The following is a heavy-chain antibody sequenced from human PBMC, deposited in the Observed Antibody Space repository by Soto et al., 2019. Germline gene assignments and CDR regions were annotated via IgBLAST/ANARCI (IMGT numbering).Heavy chain of an antibody. CDR3: GGTERKARYCSSTSCYRSYYYYGMDV. V-gene: IGHV1-8*01. D-gene: IGHD2-2*01. J-gene: IGHJ6*02. Sequence: QVQLVQSGAEVKKPGASVKVSCKASGYTFTSYDINWVRQATGQGLEWMGWMNPNSGNTGYAQKFQGRVTMTRNTSISTAYMELSSLRSEDTAVYYCGGTERKARYCSSTSCYRSYYYYGMDVWGQGTTVTVSS. CDR2: MNPNSGNT. CDR1: GYTFTSYD.